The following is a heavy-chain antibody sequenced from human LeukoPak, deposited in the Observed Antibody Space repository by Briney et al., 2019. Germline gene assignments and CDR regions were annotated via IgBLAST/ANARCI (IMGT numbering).Heavy chain of an antibody. D-gene: IGHD6-13*01. CDR2: ISYDGSNK. Sequence: GGSLRLSCAASGFTFSSYAMHWVRQAPGKGLEWVAVISYDGSNKYYVDSVKGRLTISRDNSKNTLYLQMNSLRAEDTAVYYCASPRAYSSSWFYPFDYWGQGTLVTVSS. J-gene: IGHJ4*02. CDR1: GFTFSSYA. V-gene: IGHV3-30*04. CDR3: ASPRAYSSSWFYPFDY.